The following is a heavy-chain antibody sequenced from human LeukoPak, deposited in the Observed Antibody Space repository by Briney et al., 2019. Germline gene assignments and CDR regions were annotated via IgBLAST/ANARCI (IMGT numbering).Heavy chain of an antibody. J-gene: IGHJ5*02. CDR3: ATKGDTAMAPYNWCDP. Sequence: SETLSLTCAVYGGSFSGYYWSWIRQPPGKGLEWIGEINHRGSTNYNPSLKSRVTISVDTSKNQFSLKLSSVTAADTAVYYCATKGDTAMAPYNWCDPWGQGTLVTVSS. CDR2: INHRGST. V-gene: IGHV4-34*01. D-gene: IGHD5-18*01. CDR1: GGSFSGYY.